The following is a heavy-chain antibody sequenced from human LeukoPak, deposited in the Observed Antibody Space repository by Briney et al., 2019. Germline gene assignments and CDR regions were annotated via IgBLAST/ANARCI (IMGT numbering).Heavy chain of an antibody. CDR1: GGSISSSNYY. J-gene: IGHJ6*03. D-gene: IGHD4-23*01. Sequence: KPSETLSLTCTVSGGSISSSNYYWGWIRQPPGKGLEWIGSISYSGSTYYNPSLKSRVTISVDTSKNQCSLKLNSVTAADTAVYYCARGGGNGGGWVGHFYYMDVWGKGTTVTVSS. V-gene: IGHV4-39*07. CDR3: ARGGGNGGGWVGHFYYMDV. CDR2: ISYSGST.